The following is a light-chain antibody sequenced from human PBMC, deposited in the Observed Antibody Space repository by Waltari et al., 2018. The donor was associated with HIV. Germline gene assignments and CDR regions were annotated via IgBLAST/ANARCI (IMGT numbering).Light chain of an antibody. CDR2: VVI. J-gene: IGLJ2*01. V-gene: IGLV2-11*01. CDR1: SSDVGAYKY. CDR3: CSYAGGYTYVL. Sequence: QSALTQPRSVSGSPGQSVTISCTGTSSDVGAYKYVSWYQQHPGKAPKILIYVVIGRPAGVPDRFSGSKSANTASLTISGLQAEDEADYYCCSYAGGYTYVLVGGGTKLTVL.